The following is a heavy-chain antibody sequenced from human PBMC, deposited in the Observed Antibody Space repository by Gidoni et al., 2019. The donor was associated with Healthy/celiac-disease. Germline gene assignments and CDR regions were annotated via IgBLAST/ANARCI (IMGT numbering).Heavy chain of an antibody. CDR3: TTEGGATRN. CDR1: GFTFSNGW. V-gene: IGHV3-15*01. D-gene: IGHD1-26*01. CDR2: IKSKTDGGKT. J-gene: IGHJ4*02. Sequence: EVQLVESGGGLVKPGGSLRLSCAASGFTFSNGWMRWARQAPGKGLEWVGRIKSKTDGGKTDYAAPVKGGFTISRDDSKNTLYLQMNSLKTEDTAVYYCTTEGGATRNWGQGTLVTVSS.